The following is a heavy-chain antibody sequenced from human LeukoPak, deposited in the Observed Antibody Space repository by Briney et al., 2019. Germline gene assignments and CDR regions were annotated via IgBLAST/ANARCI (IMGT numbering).Heavy chain of an antibody. CDR3: ARVDSSNWYEYRGYFDY. CDR2: IYYSGST. J-gene: IGHJ4*02. D-gene: IGHD6-13*01. Sequence: SETLSLTCPVSGGSISSYYRSWIRQPPGKGLGWIGYIYYSGSTNYNPSLKSRVTISVDTSKNQFSLKLSSVTAADTAVYYCARVDSSNWYEYRGYFDYWGQGTLVTVSS. V-gene: IGHV4-59*01. CDR1: GGSISSYY.